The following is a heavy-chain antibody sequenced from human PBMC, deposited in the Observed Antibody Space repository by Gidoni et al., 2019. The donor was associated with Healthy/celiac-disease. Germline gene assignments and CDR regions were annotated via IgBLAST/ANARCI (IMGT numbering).Heavy chain of an antibody. CDR2: IWYDGSNK. Sequence: QVQLVESGGGVVQPGRSLRLSCAASGFTFSSYGMHWVRQAPGKGLEWVAVIWYDGSNKYYADSVKGRFTISRDNSKNTLYLQMNSLRAEDTAVYYCARAPRITMVRGVGYYYGMDVWGQGTTVTVSS. V-gene: IGHV3-33*01. CDR1: GFTFSSYG. J-gene: IGHJ6*02. CDR3: ARAPRITMVRGVGYYYGMDV. D-gene: IGHD3-10*01.